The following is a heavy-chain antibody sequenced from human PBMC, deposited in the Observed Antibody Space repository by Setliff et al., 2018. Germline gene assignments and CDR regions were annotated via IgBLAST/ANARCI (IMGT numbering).Heavy chain of an antibody. Sequence: GESLRLSCAASGFTFSNAWMNWVRQAPGKGLEWVGRIKGKTDGLTTDYAAPVKGRFTISRDDSKNTLYLQMNSLKTGDTAVYYCTTDPSPTFGGVIGAAFDIWGQGTMVTVSS. V-gene: IGHV3-15*07. CDR1: GFTFSNAW. CDR3: TTDPSPTFGGVIGAAFDI. J-gene: IGHJ3*02. D-gene: IGHD3-16*01. CDR2: IKGKTDGLTT.